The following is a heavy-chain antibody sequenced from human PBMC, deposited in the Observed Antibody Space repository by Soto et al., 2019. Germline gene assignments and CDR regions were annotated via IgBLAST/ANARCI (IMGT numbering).Heavy chain of an antibody. CDR1: EFSLTTYW. D-gene: IGHD5-18*01. J-gene: IGHJ6*02. V-gene: IGHV5-51*01. Sequence: GESLKISCKASEFSLTTYWINWVRQMPGKGLEWMGIIYPGDSDTRYSPSFQGQVTISADKSISTAYLQWSSLKASDTAMYYCARIYTAMVSYYYGMDVWGQGTTVTVSS. CDR2: IYPGDSDT. CDR3: ARIYTAMVSYYYGMDV.